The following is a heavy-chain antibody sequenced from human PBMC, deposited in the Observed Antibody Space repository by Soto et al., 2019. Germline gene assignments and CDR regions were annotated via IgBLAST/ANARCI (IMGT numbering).Heavy chain of an antibody. Sequence: EVQVVESGGGLVQPGGSLRLSCAASGFTLSDHYVDWVRQAPGKGLEWVGRSKNKADGYGTTYAASVQGRFTVSRDESKNSLYLQMSGLKTEDTAVYYCTRSQGPTGMDVWGQGTTVTVSS. CDR2: SKNKADGYGT. V-gene: IGHV3-72*01. J-gene: IGHJ6*02. CDR1: GFTLSDHY. CDR3: TRSQGPTGMDV.